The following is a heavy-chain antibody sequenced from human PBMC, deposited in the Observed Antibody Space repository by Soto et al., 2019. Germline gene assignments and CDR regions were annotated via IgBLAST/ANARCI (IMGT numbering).Heavy chain of an antibody. V-gene: IGHV3-21*01. CDR3: ARAPHYYDYMDV. CDR1: GFTFSSYS. Sequence: EVQLVESGGGLVKPGGSLRLSCAASGFTFSSYSMNWVRQAPGKGLEWVSSISSSSSYIYYADSVKGRFTISRDNAKNSLYLQMNSLRAEDTAVYYCARAPHYYDYMDVWGKGTTVTVSS. CDR2: ISSSSSYI. J-gene: IGHJ6*03.